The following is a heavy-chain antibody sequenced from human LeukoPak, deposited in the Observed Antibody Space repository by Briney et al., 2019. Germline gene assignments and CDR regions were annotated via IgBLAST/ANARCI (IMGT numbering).Heavy chain of an antibody. CDR3: ARKEYSSSWYYFDY. J-gene: IGHJ4*02. CDR1: GGTFSSYA. V-gene: IGHV1-69*04. Sequence: SVKVSCKASGGTFSSYAISWVRQAPGQGLEWMGRIIPILGIANYAQKLQGRVTMTTDTSTSTAHMELRSLRSDDTAVYYCARKEYSSSWYYFDYWGQGTLVTVSS. D-gene: IGHD6-13*01. CDR2: IIPILGIA.